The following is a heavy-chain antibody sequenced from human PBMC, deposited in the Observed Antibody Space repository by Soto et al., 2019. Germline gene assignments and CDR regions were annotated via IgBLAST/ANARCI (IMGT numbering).Heavy chain of an antibody. CDR3: ARDADYVGSSVAGLVDY. V-gene: IGHV1-69*06. J-gene: IGHJ4*02. D-gene: IGHD3-16*01. CDR1: GGTFSNHA. CDR2: IIPPLGTP. Sequence: QVQLVQSGAEVKRPGSSVMVSCKVSGGTFSNHAINWVRQAPGQGLEWMGGIIPPLGTPRYAQKIQGRVSITTDTSTTTVYMELHGLRSEDTAVFYCARDADYVGSSVAGLVDYWGQGTLVAVSS.